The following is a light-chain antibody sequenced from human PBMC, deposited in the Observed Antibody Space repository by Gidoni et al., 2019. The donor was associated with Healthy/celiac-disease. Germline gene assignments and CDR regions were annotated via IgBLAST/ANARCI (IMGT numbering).Light chain of an antibody. CDR1: QSISSW. V-gene: IGKV1-5*03. J-gene: IGKJ1*01. Sequence: DIQMTQSPSTLSASVGDRVTITCRASQSISSWFAWYQQKPGKAPKHLIYKASSLESGVPSRVSGSGSGTEFTLTISSLQHDDFATYYCQQYNSYPWTFGQGTKVEI. CDR2: KAS. CDR3: QQYNSYPWT.